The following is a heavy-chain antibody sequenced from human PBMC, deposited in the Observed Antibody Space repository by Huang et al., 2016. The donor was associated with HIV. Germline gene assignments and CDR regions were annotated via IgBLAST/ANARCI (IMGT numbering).Heavy chain of an antibody. Sequence: QVQLVQSGAEVKKPGASVKVSCKASGYTFTSYGISWVRQATGQGLEWMGWISAYNGNTNYAQKRQGRVTMTTETSTSTAYMELRSLRSDDTAVYYCARARVITGYYYYGMDVWGQGTTVTVSS. CDR2: ISAYNGNT. V-gene: IGHV1-18*04. D-gene: IGHD3-22*01. J-gene: IGHJ6*02. CDR1: GYTFTSYG. CDR3: ARARVITGYYYYGMDV.